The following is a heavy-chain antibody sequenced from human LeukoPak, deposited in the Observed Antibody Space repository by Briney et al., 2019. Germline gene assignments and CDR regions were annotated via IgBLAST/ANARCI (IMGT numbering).Heavy chain of an antibody. CDR2: MNPNSGNT. V-gene: IGHV1-8*01. D-gene: IGHD6-19*01. Sequence: ASVKVSCKASGYTFTNSDINWVRQATGQGLEWMGWMNPNSGNTGYAQKFQGRVTMTRNTSISTAYMELSSLRSEDTAVYYCARGLSGWSYYYFDYWGQGTLVTVSS. J-gene: IGHJ4*02. CDR3: ARGLSGWSYYYFDY. CDR1: GYTFTNSD.